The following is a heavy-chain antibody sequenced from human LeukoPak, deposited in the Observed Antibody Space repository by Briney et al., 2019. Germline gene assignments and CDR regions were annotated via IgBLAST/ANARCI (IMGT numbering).Heavy chain of an antibody. V-gene: IGHV4-34*01. J-gene: IGHJ3*02. CDR1: GGSFSGYY. D-gene: IGHD3-22*01. Sequence: SETLSLTCAVYGGSFSGYYWSWIRQPPGKGLEWIGEINHSGSTNYSPSLKSRVTISVDTSKNQFSLKLSSVTAADTAVYYCARTYYYDSSGYPHAFDIWGQGTMVTVSS. CDR3: ARTYYYDSSGYPHAFDI. CDR2: INHSGST.